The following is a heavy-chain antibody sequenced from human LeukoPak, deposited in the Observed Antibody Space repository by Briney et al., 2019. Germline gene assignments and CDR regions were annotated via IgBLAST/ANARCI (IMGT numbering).Heavy chain of an antibody. CDR1: GFTFSSYA. D-gene: IGHD3-3*01. J-gene: IGHJ3*02. Sequence: GGSLRLSCAAPGFTFSSYAMSWVRQAPGKGLEWVSAISGSGGSTYYADSVKGLFTIPRDNSKNTLYLQMNSLRAEDTAVYYCESSGHDAFGIWGQGTMVTVSS. V-gene: IGHV3-23*01. CDR3: ESSGHDAFGI. CDR2: ISGSGGST.